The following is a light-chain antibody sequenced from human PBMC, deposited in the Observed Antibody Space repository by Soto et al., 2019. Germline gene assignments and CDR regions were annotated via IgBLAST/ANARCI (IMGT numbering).Light chain of an antibody. CDR2: EVS. V-gene: IGLV2-14*01. Sequence: QSALTQPASVSGSPGQSITISCTGASSDVGGYKYVSWYQQHPGKAPKLIIYEVSNRPSGVSNRFSGSKSGNTASLTISGLQAEEEADYYCFSYTSTTTLVFGGGTKLTVL. J-gene: IGLJ2*01. CDR3: FSYTSTTTLV. CDR1: SSDVGGYKY.